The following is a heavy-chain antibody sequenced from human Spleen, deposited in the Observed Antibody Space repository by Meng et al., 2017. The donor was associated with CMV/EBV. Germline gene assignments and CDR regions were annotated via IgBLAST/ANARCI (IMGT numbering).Heavy chain of an antibody. CDR2: ISWNSGSI. J-gene: IGHJ6*02. CDR3: AKDMGIQPMWGMDV. Sequence: SLKISCAASGFTFSSYAMAWVRQAPGKGLEWVSGISWNSGSIGYADSVKGRFTISRDNAKNSLYLQMNSLRAEDTALYYCAKDMGIQPMWGMDVWGQGTTVTVSS. V-gene: IGHV3-9*01. CDR1: GFTFSSYA. D-gene: IGHD5-18*01.